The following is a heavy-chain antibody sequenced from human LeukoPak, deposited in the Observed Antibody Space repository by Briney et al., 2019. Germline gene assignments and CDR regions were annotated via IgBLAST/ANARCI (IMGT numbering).Heavy chain of an antibody. Sequence: GGSLRLSCAASGFTFSDYYMSWIRQAPGKGLEWVSYISSSGSTIYYADSVKGRFTSSRDNAKNSLYLQMNSLRAEDTAVYYCARMWFGEESNWFDPWGQGTLVTVSS. CDR2: ISSSGSTI. D-gene: IGHD3-10*01. V-gene: IGHV3-11*04. CDR1: GFTFSDYY. J-gene: IGHJ5*02. CDR3: ARMWFGEESNWFDP.